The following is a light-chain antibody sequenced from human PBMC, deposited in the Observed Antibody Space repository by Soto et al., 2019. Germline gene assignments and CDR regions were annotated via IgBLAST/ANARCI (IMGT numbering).Light chain of an antibody. Sequence: IVLTQSPVTLALSPGERAVLSCRASQSVSTSLAWYQHKPGQAPRLFIYDASKRAPGIPARFSGSGSGTDFTLTISSLEPEDFGVYYWQVRDVWPSFGQGTKVEI. V-gene: IGKV3-11*01. CDR3: QVRDVWPS. CDR1: QSVSTS. J-gene: IGKJ1*01. CDR2: DAS.